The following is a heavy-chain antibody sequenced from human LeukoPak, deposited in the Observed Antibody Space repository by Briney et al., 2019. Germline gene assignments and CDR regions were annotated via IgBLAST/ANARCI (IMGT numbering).Heavy chain of an antibody. V-gene: IGHV4-34*01. CDR3: ARRSNYVDY. CDR1: GGSFSGYY. J-gene: IGHJ4*02. Sequence: SETLSLTCAVYGGSFSGYYWSWIRQPPGKGLEWIGEINHSGSTNYNPSLKSRVTISVDTSKNQFSLKLNSVTAADTAVYYCARRSNYVDYWGQGTLVTVSS. CDR2: INHSGST.